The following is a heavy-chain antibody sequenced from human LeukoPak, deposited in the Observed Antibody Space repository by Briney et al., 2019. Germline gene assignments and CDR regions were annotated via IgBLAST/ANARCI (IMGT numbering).Heavy chain of an antibody. D-gene: IGHD3-10*01. V-gene: IGHV4-59*12. Sequence: SETLSLTCTVSGASITSYYWTWIRQPPGKGLEWIGYIYYSGNSNYNPSLQSRLTISVDTSKSQFSLKLSSVTAADTAVYYCARLRTPRYGSGGFDYWGQGTLVTVSS. CDR2: IYYSGNS. CDR3: ARLRTPRYGSGGFDY. CDR1: GASITSYY. J-gene: IGHJ4*02.